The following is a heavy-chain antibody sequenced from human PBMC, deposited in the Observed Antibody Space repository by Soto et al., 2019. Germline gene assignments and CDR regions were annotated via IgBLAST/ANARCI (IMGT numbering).Heavy chain of an antibody. Sequence: SETLSLTCTVSGGYISSYYWRWIRQPPGKGLEWIGYNYYCGSTNYNPSLKSRVTISGDTSKNQLSLQLSSVTAADTAVYYCARATTGTTSVSDYWGQGTLVTVSS. CDR1: GGYISSYY. CDR2: NYYCGST. V-gene: IGHV4-59*12. J-gene: IGHJ4*02. D-gene: IGHD1-7*01. CDR3: ARATTGTTSVSDY.